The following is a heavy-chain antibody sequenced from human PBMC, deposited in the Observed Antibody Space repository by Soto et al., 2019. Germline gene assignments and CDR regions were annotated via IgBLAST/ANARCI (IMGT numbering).Heavy chain of an antibody. CDR1: GYSISIDYY. V-gene: IGHV4-38-2*02. CDR2: IYHSGRT. D-gene: IGHD6-6*01. CDR3: ARESIALERGTARYYYYGMDV. J-gene: IGHJ6*02. Sequence: PSDTLSLSSAFSGYSISIDYYWGWLRQPPGKGLEWIGSIYHSGRTYYNPYLKSRVTISVDTCKNQFSRKLSSVNAADTDVYYCARESIALERGTARYYYYGMDVWGQGTTVTVSS.